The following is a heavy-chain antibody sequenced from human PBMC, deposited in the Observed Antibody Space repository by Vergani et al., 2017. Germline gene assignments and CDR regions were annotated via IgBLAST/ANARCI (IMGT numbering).Heavy chain of an antibody. Sequence: EVQLVESGGGLVQPGGSLRLSCAASGFTFSSYWMSWVRQAPGKGLEWVANIKQDGSEKYYVDSVKGRLPISRDKAKNSLYLQMNSLRAEDTAVYYCARDVPLGWEQPLDYWGQGTLVTVAS. V-gene: IGHV3-7*01. CDR3: ARDVPLGWEQPLDY. CDR1: GFTFSSYW. D-gene: IGHD1-26*01. J-gene: IGHJ4*02. CDR2: IKQDGSEK.